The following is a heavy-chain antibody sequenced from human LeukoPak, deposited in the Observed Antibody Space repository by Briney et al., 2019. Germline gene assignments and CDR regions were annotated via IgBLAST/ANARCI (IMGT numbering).Heavy chain of an antibody. D-gene: IGHD3-22*01. CDR2: ISSSSSYI. CDR3: ARDYYDSSGGFDY. V-gene: IGHV3-21*01. J-gene: IGHJ4*02. CDR1: GFTFSSYS. Sequence: GGSRRLSCAASGFTFSSYSMNWVRQAPGKGLEWVSSISSSSSYIYYADSVKGRFTISRDNAKNSLYLQMNSLRAEDTAVYYCARDYYDSSGGFDYWGQGTLVTVSS.